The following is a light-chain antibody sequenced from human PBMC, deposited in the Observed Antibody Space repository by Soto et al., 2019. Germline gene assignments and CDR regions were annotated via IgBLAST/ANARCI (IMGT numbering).Light chain of an antibody. CDR1: RGISSN. V-gene: IGKV3-15*01. CDR3: HQYNNWPPWT. CDR2: DAS. Sequence: IVMTQSTATLSVSPGERATLCCRSSRGISSNLAWYQQKPGRAPRLLIYDASTRATGIPARFSGSGSGTEFTLTISSLQSEDFAVYYCHQYNNWPPWTFGQGTKVDI. J-gene: IGKJ1*01.